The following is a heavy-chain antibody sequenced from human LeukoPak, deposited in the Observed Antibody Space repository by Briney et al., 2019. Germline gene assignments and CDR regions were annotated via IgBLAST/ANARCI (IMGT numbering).Heavy chain of an antibody. CDR2: ISSSSSYM. CDR3: ASSFYASGSYYEDY. Sequence: GGSLRLSCAASGFTFSSYSMNWVRQAPGKGLEWVSSISSSSSYMYYADSVKGRFTISRDNAKNSLYLQMNSLRAEDTAVYYCASSFYASGSYYEDYWGQGTLVTVSS. J-gene: IGHJ4*02. CDR1: GFTFSSYS. V-gene: IGHV3-21*01. D-gene: IGHD3-10*01.